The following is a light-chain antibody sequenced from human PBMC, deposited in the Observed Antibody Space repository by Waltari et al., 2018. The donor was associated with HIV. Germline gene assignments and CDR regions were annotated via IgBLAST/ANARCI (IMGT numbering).Light chain of an antibody. Sequence: QSALPQPASVSGSPGQSVTIPCPGTSSHVGGYNLASWYQQHPDKAPKLVIFDANTRPSGIPFRFSASKSGNTASLTISGLQPEDEADYYCCSYMSGSTLVFGGGTKVIV. CDR2: DAN. CDR1: SSHVGGYNL. V-gene: IGLV2-14*02. CDR3: CSYMSGSTLV. J-gene: IGLJ3*02.